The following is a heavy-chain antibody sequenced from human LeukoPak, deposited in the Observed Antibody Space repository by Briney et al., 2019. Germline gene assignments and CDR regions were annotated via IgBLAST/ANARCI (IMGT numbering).Heavy chain of an antibody. J-gene: IGHJ5*02. Sequence: PGGSLRLSCAASGFTFRSYGMTWVRQAPGKGLEWVSAISGSGDSTYYADSVKGRFTISRDSAKNLLFLQMDSLRAEDTAVYYCTRGGGSHYGDRRWFDPWDQGILVTVSS. CDR1: GFTFRSYG. CDR2: ISGSGDST. CDR3: TRGGGSHYGDRRWFDP. D-gene: IGHD4-17*01. V-gene: IGHV3-23*01.